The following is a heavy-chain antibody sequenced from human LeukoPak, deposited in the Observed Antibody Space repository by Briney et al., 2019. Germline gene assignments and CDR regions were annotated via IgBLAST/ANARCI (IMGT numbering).Heavy chain of an antibody. CDR2: IRSSSSYI. V-gene: IGHV3-21*01. CDR3: ARMTANDY. Sequence: GGSLRLSCAASGFTFNSYIMNWVRQAPGKGLEWVSSIRSSSSYIYYADSVKGRFTISRDNAKNSLSLQMNSLRAEDTAVYYCARMTANDYWGQGTLVTVSS. J-gene: IGHJ4*02. D-gene: IGHD2-21*02. CDR1: GFTFNSYI.